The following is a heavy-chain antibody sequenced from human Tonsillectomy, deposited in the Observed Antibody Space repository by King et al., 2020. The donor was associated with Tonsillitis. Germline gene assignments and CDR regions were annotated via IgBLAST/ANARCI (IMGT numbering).Heavy chain of an antibody. CDR3: ARGTTVVTRYFDY. CDR1: GFTFSSYE. V-gene: IGHV3-48*03. CDR2: ISSSGSTI. Sequence: VQLVESGGGLVQPGGSLRLSCAASGFTFSSYEMNWVRQAPGKGREWVSYISSSGSTIKYADSVKGRFTISRDNAKNSLYLQMNSLRAEDTAVYNCARGTTVVTRYFDYWGQGTLVTVSS. D-gene: IGHD4-23*01. J-gene: IGHJ4*02.